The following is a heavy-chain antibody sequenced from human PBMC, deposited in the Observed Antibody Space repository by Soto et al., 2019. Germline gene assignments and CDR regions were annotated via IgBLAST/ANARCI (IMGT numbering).Heavy chain of an antibody. CDR3: ARGRGSGSYYYFDY. J-gene: IGHJ4*02. V-gene: IGHV4-31*03. CDR1: GGSISSGGYY. CDR2: IYYSGST. D-gene: IGHD3-10*01. Sequence: SETLSLTCTVSGGSISSGGYYWSWIRQHPGKGLEWIGYIYYSGSTYYSPSLKSRVTISVDTSKNQFSLKLSSVTAADTAVYYCARGRGSGSYYYFDYWGQGTLVTVSS.